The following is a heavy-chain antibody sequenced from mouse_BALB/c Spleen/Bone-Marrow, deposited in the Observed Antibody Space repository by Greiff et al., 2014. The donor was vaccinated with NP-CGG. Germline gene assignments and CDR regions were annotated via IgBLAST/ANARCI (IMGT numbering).Heavy chain of an antibody. J-gene: IGHJ4*01. CDR1: GYAFTSYW. CDR2: IYPGDGDA. Sequence: QVQLQQSGAELARPGASVKLSCKASGYAFTSYWMQWVKQRPGQGLEWIGTIYPGDGDARYTQKFKGKATLTADKSSSTAYMQLMRLASEDSAVYYCARNYYYASSWSAMGYWGQGTSVTVSS. D-gene: IGHD1-1*01. CDR3: ARNYYYASSWSAMGY. V-gene: IGHV1-87*01.